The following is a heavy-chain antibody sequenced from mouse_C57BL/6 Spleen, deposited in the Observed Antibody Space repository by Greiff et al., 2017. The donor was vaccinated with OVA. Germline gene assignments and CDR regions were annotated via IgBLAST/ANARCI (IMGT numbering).Heavy chain of an antibody. Sequence: VQLQQSGAELVRPGASVKLSCTASGFNIKDYYMHWVKQRPEQGLEWIGRIDPEDGDTEYAPKFQGKATMTAETSSNTAYLQLSSLTSEDTAVSYCTTSYVLYAIDSWGQGTSVTASS. D-gene: IGHD1-1*01. V-gene: IGHV14-1*01. CDR1: GFNIKDYY. J-gene: IGHJ4*01. CDR3: TTSYVLYAIDS. CDR2: IDPEDGDT.